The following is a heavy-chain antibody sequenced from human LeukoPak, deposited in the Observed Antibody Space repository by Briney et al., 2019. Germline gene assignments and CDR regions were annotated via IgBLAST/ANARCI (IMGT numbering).Heavy chain of an antibody. CDR3: AREDAGGTYSFDY. Sequence: PGGSLRLSCAVSGFTVSSNFMSWVRQAPGKGPEWVSVIYTRGITYYADSVRGRFTISGDNSKNTLYLQMDSLTAEDTAVYYCAREDAGGTYSFDYWGQGTLVTVSS. J-gene: IGHJ4*02. D-gene: IGHD1-26*01. CDR1: GFTVSSNF. V-gene: IGHV3-66*01. CDR2: IYTRGIT.